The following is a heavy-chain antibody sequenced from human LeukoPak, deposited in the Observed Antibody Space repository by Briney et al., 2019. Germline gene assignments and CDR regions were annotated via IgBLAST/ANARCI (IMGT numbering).Heavy chain of an antibody. CDR3: ARRLWLRAFGY. CDR2: INHSGGT. D-gene: IGHD5-18*01. Sequence: PSETLSLTCTVSGGSVSSGSYYWSWIRQPPGKGLEWIGEINHSGGTNYNPSLKSRVTISVDTSKNQFSLKLSSVTAADTAVYYCARRLWLRAFGYWGQGTLVTVSS. J-gene: IGHJ4*02. V-gene: IGHV4-39*07. CDR1: GGSVSSGSYY.